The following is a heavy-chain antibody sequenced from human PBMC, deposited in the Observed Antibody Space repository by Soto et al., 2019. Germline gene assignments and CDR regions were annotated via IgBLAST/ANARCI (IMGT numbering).Heavy chain of an antibody. CDR1: GFAFGFYE. Sequence: LRLSCAASGFAFGFYEMTWVRQSPGKGLEWVSYIKTSGDTKYYADSVKGRFTISRDNARNSLYLQMNSLRAEDTAVYYCARDGYGDPYFYYGLDVWGQGTTVTVSS. D-gene: IGHD4-17*01. J-gene: IGHJ6*02. V-gene: IGHV3-48*03. CDR2: IKTSGDTK. CDR3: ARDGYGDPYFYYGLDV.